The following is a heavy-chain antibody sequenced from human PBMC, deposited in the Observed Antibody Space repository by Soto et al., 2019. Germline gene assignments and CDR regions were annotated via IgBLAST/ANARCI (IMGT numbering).Heavy chain of an antibody. CDR3: ARGLILWFGELSPRGGYYYYMVV. D-gene: IGHD3-10*01. CDR2: INDSGNI. J-gene: IGHJ6*03. CDR1: GGSFSGYQ. Sequence: QVQLQQWGAGLLKPSETLSLTCAGYGGSFSGYQWSWIRQTPGKGLEWIGEINDSGNINYNPSLMSRVTIFLDTPKKQISLKLSSVTAADTAVYYCARGLILWFGELSPRGGYYYYMVVWGKGTTVIVSS. V-gene: IGHV4-34*01.